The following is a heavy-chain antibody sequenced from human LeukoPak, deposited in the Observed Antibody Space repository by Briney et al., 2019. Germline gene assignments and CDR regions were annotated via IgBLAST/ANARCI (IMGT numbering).Heavy chain of an antibody. CDR3: AKDWVVRGVISY. CDR2: ISYDGNNK. J-gene: IGHJ4*02. D-gene: IGHD3-10*01. V-gene: IGHV3-30*18. Sequence: GRSLRLSCAASGFTFSSYVMHWVRQAPGKGLEWVAGISYDGNNKYYAESVKGRFTISRDNSKNTLYLQMNSLRDEDTAVYYCAKDWVVRGVISYWGQGTLVAVSS. CDR1: GFTFSSYV.